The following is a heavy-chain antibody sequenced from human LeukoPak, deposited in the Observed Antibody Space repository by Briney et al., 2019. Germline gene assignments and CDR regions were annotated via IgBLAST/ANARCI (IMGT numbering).Heavy chain of an antibody. D-gene: IGHD2-2*01. Sequence: ASVKVSCKASGYTFTSYDINWVRQATGQGLKWMGWMNPNSGNTGYAQKFQGRVTMTRNTSISTAYMELSSLRSEDTAVYYCARDHRTSFLFSVYYFDYWGQGILVTVSS. CDR1: GYTFTSYD. CDR3: ARDHRTSFLFSVYYFDY. CDR2: MNPNSGNT. V-gene: IGHV1-8*01. J-gene: IGHJ4*02.